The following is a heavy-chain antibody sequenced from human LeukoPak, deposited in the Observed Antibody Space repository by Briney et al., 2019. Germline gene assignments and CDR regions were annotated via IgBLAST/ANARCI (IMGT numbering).Heavy chain of an antibody. J-gene: IGHJ5*02. CDR3: ARRTLVRGVMGNWFDP. Sequence: SETLSLTCTVSGYSISSGYYWGWIRQPPGKGLEWIGYIYYSGSTNYNPSLKSRVTISMDTPKKQFSLKLSSVTAADTAVYYCARRTLVRGVMGNWFDPWGQGILVTVSS. D-gene: IGHD3-10*01. CDR2: IYYSGST. CDR1: GYSISSGYY. V-gene: IGHV4-61*01.